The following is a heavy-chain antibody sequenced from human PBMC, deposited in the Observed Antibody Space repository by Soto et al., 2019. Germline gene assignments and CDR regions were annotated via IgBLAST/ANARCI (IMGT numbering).Heavy chain of an antibody. CDR3: ARAYTGRLPRRADYYYALDV. J-gene: IGHJ6*02. CDR1: GFTFSSYA. V-gene: IGHV3-23*01. CDR2: ISGSGGST. D-gene: IGHD2-15*01. Sequence: GGSLRLSCAASGFTFSSYAMSWVRQAPGKGLEWVSAISGSGGSTYYADSVKGRFTISRDNARNSMFLQMNSVTVGDTAVYYCARAYTGRLPRRADYYYALDVWGQGIMVTVSS.